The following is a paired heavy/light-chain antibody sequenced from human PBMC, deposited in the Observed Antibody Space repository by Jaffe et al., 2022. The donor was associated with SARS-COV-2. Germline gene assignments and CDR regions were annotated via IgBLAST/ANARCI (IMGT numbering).Heavy chain of an antibody. J-gene: IGHJ6*03. Sequence: QVQLQQWGAGLLKASETLSLTCGVYGGSFSASYWTWIRQPPGRGLEWIGEINDSGSTNYHPSFKSRVTISVDTSKHQFSLNLSSVTAADTAVYYCARGRWLRHPPVNFFYYMDVWDKGTIVTVSS. CDR2: INDSGST. CDR3: ARGRWLRHPPVNFFYYMDV. V-gene: IGHV4-34*01. CDR1: GGSFSASY. D-gene: IGHD3-22*01.
Light chain of an antibody. Sequence: SSELTQDPAVSVALGQTVRITCQGDSLRSYYASWYQQKSGQAPVIVIYDVNNRPSGIPDRFSGSSSGNTASLTITGAQAEDEADYYCSSRDSDNYGLFGTGTKVTVL. CDR3: SSRDSDNYGL. CDR1: SLRSYY. V-gene: IGLV3-19*01. J-gene: IGLJ1*01. CDR2: DVN.